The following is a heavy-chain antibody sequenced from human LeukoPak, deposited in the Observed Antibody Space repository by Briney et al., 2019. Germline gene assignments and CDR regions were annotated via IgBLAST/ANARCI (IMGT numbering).Heavy chain of an antibody. V-gene: IGHV1-58*02. J-gene: IGHJ4*02. CDR2: IVVGSGNT. CDR3: ARGGTSGWRTPNDDY. D-gene: IGHD6-19*01. Sequence: SVKVSCKASGFTFTSSAMQWVRQARGQRLEWIGWIVVGSGNTNYAQKFQERVTITRDMSTSTAYMELSSLRSEDTAVYYCARGGTSGWRTPNDDYWGQGTLVTVSS. CDR1: GFTFTSSA.